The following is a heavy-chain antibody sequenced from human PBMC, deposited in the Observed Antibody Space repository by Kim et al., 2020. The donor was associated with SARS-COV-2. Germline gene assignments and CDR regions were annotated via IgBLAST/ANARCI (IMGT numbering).Heavy chain of an antibody. CDR1: GFTFSNYA. Sequence: GGSLRLSCAASGFTFSNYAMSWVRQAPGRGLEWVSGISGGGGYTYYADSVKGRFSVSRDNSKNTLHLQMNNLRAEDTAVYYCTKHDSIWFFFAWGQGTLVTVSS. D-gene: IGHD6-13*01. CDR2: ISGGGGYT. CDR3: TKHDSIWFFFA. V-gene: IGHV3-23*01. J-gene: IGHJ5*02.